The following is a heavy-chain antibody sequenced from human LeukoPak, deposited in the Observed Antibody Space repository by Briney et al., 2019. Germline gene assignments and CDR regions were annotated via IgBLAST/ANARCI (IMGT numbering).Heavy chain of an antibody. D-gene: IGHD5-18*01. V-gene: IGHV3-30*04. J-gene: IGHJ6*03. Sequence: PGGSLRLSCAASGFTFSSYAMHWVRQAPGKGLEWVAVISYDGSNKYYADSVKGRFTISRDNSKNTLYLQMNSLRAEDTAVYYCARSGYSSGYMDVWGKGTVVTISS. CDR3: ARSGYSSGYMDV. CDR2: ISYDGSNK. CDR1: GFTFSSYA.